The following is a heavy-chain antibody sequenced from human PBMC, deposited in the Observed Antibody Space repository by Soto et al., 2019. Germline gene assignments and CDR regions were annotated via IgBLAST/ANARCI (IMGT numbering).Heavy chain of an antibody. J-gene: IGHJ4*02. D-gene: IGHD4-17*01. V-gene: IGHV2-5*02. Sequence: LSLNNNGVGVGWIRQPPGKALEWLALIYWDDDKRYSPSLKSRLTITKDTSKNQVVLTMTNMDPVDTATYYCAPRPTTAFDYWGQGTLVTVSS. CDR3: APRPTTAFDY. CDR1: LSLNNNGVG. CDR2: IYWDDDK.